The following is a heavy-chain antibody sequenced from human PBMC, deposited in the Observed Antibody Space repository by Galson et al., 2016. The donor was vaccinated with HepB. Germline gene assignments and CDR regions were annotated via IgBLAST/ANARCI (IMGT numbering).Heavy chain of an antibody. Sequence: SETLSLTCTASGASIRSYYWSWVRQPPGKGLEWIGCMYYNYSPTYNPSLKSRVSMLVDTSKNQFSLKLSSVTAADTAVYYCARALSRYYFGMDVWGQGATVTVSS. CDR1: GASIRSYY. CDR3: ARALSRYYFGMDV. V-gene: IGHV4-59*08. D-gene: IGHD3-16*01. CDR2: MYYNYSP. J-gene: IGHJ6*02.